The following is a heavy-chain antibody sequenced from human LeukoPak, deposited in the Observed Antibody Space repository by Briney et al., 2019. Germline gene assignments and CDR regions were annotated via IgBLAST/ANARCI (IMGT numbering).Heavy chain of an antibody. D-gene: IGHD1-1*01. CDR3: AKGGTPENWFDP. Sequence: TGGSLRLSCAASGFTFSSYAMSWVRQAPGKGLEWVSAISGSGGSTYYADSVKGRFTISRDNSKNTLYLQMNSLRAEDTAVYYCAKGGTPENWFDPWGQGTLVTVSS. J-gene: IGHJ5*02. CDR2: ISGSGGST. CDR1: GFTFSSYA. V-gene: IGHV3-23*01.